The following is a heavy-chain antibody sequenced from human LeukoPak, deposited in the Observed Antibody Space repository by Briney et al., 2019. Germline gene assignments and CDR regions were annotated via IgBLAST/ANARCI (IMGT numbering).Heavy chain of an antibody. Sequence: GGSLRLSCTASGFTFSSYAMSWVRQAPGKGLEWVSAISGSGGSTYYADSVKGRFTISRDNAKNSLYLQMNSLRAEDTAVYYCARKMVAATLWFDPWGQGTLVTVSS. CDR3: ARKMVAATLWFDP. D-gene: IGHD2-15*01. CDR2: ISGSGGST. CDR1: GFTFSSYA. V-gene: IGHV3-23*01. J-gene: IGHJ5*02.